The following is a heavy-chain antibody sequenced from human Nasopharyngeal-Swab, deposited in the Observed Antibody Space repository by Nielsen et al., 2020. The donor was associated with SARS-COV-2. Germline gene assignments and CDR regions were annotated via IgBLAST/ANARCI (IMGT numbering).Heavy chain of an antibody. CDR3: ARRITMVRGVISRWFDP. Sequence: GESQKISCKGSGYSFTSYWISWVRQMPGKGLEWMGRIDPSDSYTNYSPSFQGHVTISADKSISTAYLQWSSLKASDTAMYYCARRITMVRGVISRWFDPWGQGTLVTVSS. J-gene: IGHJ5*02. CDR1: GYSFTSYW. CDR2: IDPSDSYT. V-gene: IGHV5-10-1*01. D-gene: IGHD3-10*01.